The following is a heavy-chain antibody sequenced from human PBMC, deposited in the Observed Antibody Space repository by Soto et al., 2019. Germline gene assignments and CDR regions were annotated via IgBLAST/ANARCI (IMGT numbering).Heavy chain of an antibody. CDR2: ISYDGSNK. D-gene: IGHD3-9*01. V-gene: IGHV3-30-3*01. CDR3: ARDRDDILTGYSQYYYYYYGMDV. J-gene: IGHJ6*02. Sequence: GGSLRLSCAASGFTFSSYAMHWVRQAPGKGLEWVAVISYDGSNKYYADSVKGRFTISRDNSKNTLYLQMNSLRAEDTAVYYCARDRDDILTGYSQYYYYYYGMDVWGQGTTVTVSS. CDR1: GFTFSSYA.